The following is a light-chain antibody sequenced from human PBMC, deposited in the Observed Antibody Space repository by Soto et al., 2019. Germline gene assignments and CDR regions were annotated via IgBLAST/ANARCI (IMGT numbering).Light chain of an antibody. CDR3: QQYDNRPLI. Sequence: IAMTQSPSSLSASVGDTVTSTCQATQDIRKYLNWYQQKPGKAPKLLIYDASSLETGVPSRFSGSGSGTDFTLTISSLQPEDFATYYCQQYDNRPLIFGQGTRLEIK. J-gene: IGKJ5*01. V-gene: IGKV1-33*01. CDR2: DAS. CDR1: QDIRKY.